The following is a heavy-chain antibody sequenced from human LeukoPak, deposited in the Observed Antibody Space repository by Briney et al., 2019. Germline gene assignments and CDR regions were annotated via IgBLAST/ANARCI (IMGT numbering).Heavy chain of an antibody. D-gene: IGHD2-8*01. CDR1: GGSISSSNYY. V-gene: IGHV4-39*01. Sequence: SETLSLTCIVSGGSISSSNYYWGWIRQPPGKGLEWIGSIYHSGSTYYNSSLKSRVTISVDTSKNQFSLKLSSVTAADTAVCYCGIQMVYAFDYWGQGTLVTVSS. J-gene: IGHJ4*02. CDR2: IYHSGST. CDR3: GIQMVYAFDY.